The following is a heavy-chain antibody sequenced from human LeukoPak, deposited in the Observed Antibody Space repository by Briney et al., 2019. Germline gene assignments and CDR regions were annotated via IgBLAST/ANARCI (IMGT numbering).Heavy chain of an antibody. D-gene: IGHD4-17*01. CDR1: GGSLSGSY. CDR3: ARGIESYGDYGY. Sequence: PSETLSLTCTVSGGSLSGSYWSWIRQPPGKGLEWIAYMYNSGSTNYNPSLKSRVTISIDTSKNQFSLKLSSLTAADTAIYYCARGIESYGDYGYWGQGTLVTVSS. J-gene: IGHJ4*02. V-gene: IGHV4-59*01. CDR2: MYNSGST.